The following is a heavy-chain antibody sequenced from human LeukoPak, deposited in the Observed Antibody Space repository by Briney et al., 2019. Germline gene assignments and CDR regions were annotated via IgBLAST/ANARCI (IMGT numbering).Heavy chain of an antibody. J-gene: IGHJ4*02. CDR1: GFTFSSYG. D-gene: IGHD3-10*01. CDR2: ISYDGSNK. Sequence: PGGSLRLSCAASGFTFSSYGMHWVRQAPGKGLEWVAVISYDGSNKYYADSVKGRFTISRDNSKNTLYLQMNSLRAEDTAVYYCAKDRAIGAYYFDYWGQGTLVTVSS. V-gene: IGHV3-30*18. CDR3: AKDRAIGAYYFDY.